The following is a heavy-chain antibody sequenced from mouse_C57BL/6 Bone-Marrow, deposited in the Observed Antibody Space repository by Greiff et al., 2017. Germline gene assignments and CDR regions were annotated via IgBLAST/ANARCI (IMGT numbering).Heavy chain of an antibody. Sequence: QVQLKQPGAELVKPGASVKLSCKASGYTFTSYWMHWVKQMPGQGLEWIGMIHPNSGSTNYNEKFKSKATLTVDKSSSTAYMQLSSLTSEDSAVYYCARANWAHFDYWGQGTTLTVSS. J-gene: IGHJ2*01. CDR1: GYTFTSYW. CDR2: IHPNSGST. V-gene: IGHV1-64*01. CDR3: ARANWAHFDY. D-gene: IGHD4-1*02.